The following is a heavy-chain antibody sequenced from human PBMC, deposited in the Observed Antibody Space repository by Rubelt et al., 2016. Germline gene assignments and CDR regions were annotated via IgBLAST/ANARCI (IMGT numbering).Heavy chain of an antibody. V-gene: IGHV1-69*04. CDR2: IIPILGIA. Sequence: QVQLVQSGAEVKKPGSSVKVSCKASGGTFSSYVISWVRQAPGQGLEWMGRIIPILGIANYAQKFQGRVKITADESTSTAYMELSSLRSEDTAVYYCAREQQLVGGWFDPWGQGTLVTVSS. CDR3: AREQQLVGGWFDP. J-gene: IGHJ5*02. CDR1: GGTFSSYV. D-gene: IGHD6-13*01.